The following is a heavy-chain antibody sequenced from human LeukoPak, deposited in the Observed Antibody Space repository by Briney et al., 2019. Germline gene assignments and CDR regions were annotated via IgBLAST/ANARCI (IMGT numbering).Heavy chain of an antibody. V-gene: IGHV4-59*01. J-gene: IGHJ4*02. CDR1: GGSISSYY. D-gene: IGHD7-27*01. CDR3: ASSGEADSNFDY. CDR2: IYYSGST. Sequence: SETLSLTCTVSGGSISSYYWSWIRQPPGKGLEWIGYIYYSGSTNYNPSLKSRVTISVDTSKNQFSLKLSSVTAADTAVYYCASSGEADSNFDYWGQGTLVTVSS.